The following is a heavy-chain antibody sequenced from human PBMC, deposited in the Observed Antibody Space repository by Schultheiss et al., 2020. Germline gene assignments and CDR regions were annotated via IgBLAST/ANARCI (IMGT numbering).Heavy chain of an antibody. CDR1: GGTFSSYA. Sequence: ASVKVSCKASGGTFSSYAISWVRQAPGQGLERMRWITLYNGNTNYAKKFQGRVTITRDMSLRTAYIELSSLRSEDTAVYYCARDGLNYYDSSGYYPYYYYYGMDVWGKGTTVTVSS. D-gene: IGHD3-22*01. CDR2: ITLYNGNT. V-gene: IGHV1-68*01. CDR3: ARDGLNYYDSSGYYPYYYYYGMDV. J-gene: IGHJ6*04.